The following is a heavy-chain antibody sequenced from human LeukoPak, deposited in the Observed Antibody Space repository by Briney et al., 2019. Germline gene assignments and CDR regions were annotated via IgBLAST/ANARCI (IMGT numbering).Heavy chain of an antibody. D-gene: IGHD3-22*01. CDR3: ARGPGYYDSSGYYLDY. V-gene: IGHV3-53*01. J-gene: IGHJ4*02. CDR1: GFTFSSYA. Sequence: GGSLRLSCAASGFTFSSYAMSWVRQAPGKGLEWVSVIYSGGSTYYADSVKGRFTISRDNSKNTLYLQMNSLRAEDTAVYYCARGPGYYDSSGYYLDYWGQGTLVTVSS. CDR2: IYSGGST.